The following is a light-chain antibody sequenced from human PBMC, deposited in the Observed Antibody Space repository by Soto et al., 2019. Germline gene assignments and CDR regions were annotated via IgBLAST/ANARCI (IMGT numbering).Light chain of an antibody. CDR1: QSVSTRS. CDR3: QQYGSSPPFT. V-gene: IGKV3-20*01. Sequence: EIVLTQSPGTLSLSPGERATLSCRASQSVSTRSLAWYQQKPGQAPRLLISGASSRAADIPDRFSGSGSGTDFTLTINRLEPEDFAVYYCQQYGSSPPFTFGPGTKVDIK. J-gene: IGKJ3*01. CDR2: GAS.